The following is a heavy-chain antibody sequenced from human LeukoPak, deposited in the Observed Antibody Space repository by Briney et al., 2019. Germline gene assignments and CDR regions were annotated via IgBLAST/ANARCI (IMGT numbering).Heavy chain of an antibody. CDR1: GFTFSSYS. D-gene: IGHD3-10*01. V-gene: IGHV3-21*01. CDR2: ISSSSSYI. J-gene: IGHJ4*02. Sequence: PGGSLRLSCAASGFTFSSYSMSWVRQAPGKGLEWVSSISSSSSYIYYADSVKGRFTISRDNAKNSLYLQMNSLRAEDTAVYYCARGAVQKPAFDYWGQGTLVTVSS. CDR3: ARGAVQKPAFDY.